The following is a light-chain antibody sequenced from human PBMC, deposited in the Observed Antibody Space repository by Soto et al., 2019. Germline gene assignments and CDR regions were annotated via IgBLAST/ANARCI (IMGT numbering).Light chain of an antibody. CDR3: QQYDGH. Sequence: DIQMTQSPSTVSASVGDRVTITCRASQSINTWLAWYQQKPGKAPRVLIYDASSLKSGVPSRFSGSGSGTELPLTIRSLEPNDFTTYYCQQYDGHFGQGTKLKIK. J-gene: IGKJ2*01. CDR1: QSINTW. V-gene: IGKV1-5*01. CDR2: DAS.